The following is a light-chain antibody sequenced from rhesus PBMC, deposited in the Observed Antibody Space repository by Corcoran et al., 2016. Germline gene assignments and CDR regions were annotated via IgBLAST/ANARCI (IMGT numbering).Light chain of an antibody. Sequence: DIQMSQSPSSLSASVGDKVIRTSRASQVIRNALVWYQQKPWKARKILIYVASILETGVPSRFSGLRSSIAFPLPFSCLQPEVFATFFCQQTYSSPWTFGQGTKVEI. CDR3: QQTYSSPWT. V-gene: IGKV1-33*02. CDR2: VAS. J-gene: IGKJ1*01. CDR1: QVIRNA.